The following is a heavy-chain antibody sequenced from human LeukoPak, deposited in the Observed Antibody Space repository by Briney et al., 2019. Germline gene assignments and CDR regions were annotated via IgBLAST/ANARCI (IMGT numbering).Heavy chain of an antibody. Sequence: KPSETLSLTCTVSGGSIGSPNYYWGWIRQPPGKGLKWIGSVYYSGTTYYDPSLKNRVTISVDTSEKHFFLRLSSVTAADTAVYYCARVRLYYGSGSYYKGGLHFDYWGQGTLVTVSS. CDR3: ARVRLYYGSGSYYKGGLHFDY. D-gene: IGHD3-10*01. CDR1: GGSIGSPNYY. J-gene: IGHJ4*02. V-gene: IGHV4-39*02. CDR2: VYYSGTT.